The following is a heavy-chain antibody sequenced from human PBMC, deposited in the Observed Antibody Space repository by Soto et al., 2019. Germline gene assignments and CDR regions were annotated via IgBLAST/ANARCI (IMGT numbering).Heavy chain of an antibody. CDR3: ARARATIAAAAIFDC. J-gene: IGHJ4*02. Sequence: QVQLQESDPGLVKPSGTLSLTCAVSGGSISTSNWWSWVRQPPGKGLEWIGEVYRTGSTNYNPSLESRLTXSXXXSXXQFSLKLTSVTAADTAVYYCARARATIAAAAIFDCWGQGTLVTVSS. V-gene: IGHV4-4*02. CDR2: VYRTGST. D-gene: IGHD6-13*01. CDR1: GGSISTSNW.